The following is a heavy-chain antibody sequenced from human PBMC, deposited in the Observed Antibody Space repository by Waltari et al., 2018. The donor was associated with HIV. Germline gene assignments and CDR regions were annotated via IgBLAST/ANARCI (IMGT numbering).Heavy chain of an antibody. CDR2: VDPGYAET. D-gene: IGHD2-2*01. CDR3: ATAQICSTSSCYDY. J-gene: IGHJ4*01. V-gene: IGHV1-24*01. Sequence: QVQLVQSGAEVKKPGASVKVSCKVSGYTLTELSMHWVRQAPGKGLEWMGREAPGEGLGGMGGVDPGYAETIDEHKFEGRVTMTENTATDTAYLELSSLGSEDTALYCGATAQICSTSSCYDYWGHGTLVTVSS. CDR1: GYTLTELS.